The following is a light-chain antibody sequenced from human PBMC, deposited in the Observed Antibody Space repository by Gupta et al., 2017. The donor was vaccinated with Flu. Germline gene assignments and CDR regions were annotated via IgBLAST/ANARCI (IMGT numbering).Light chain of an antibody. CDR3: CSHVGSSTFV. Sequence: QSALAQPASVSGSLGQSITVSCIGSSSDIGSYNLVSWYQHFPGRAPKLIIYDVDKRPSGVSSRFSASKSGNTASLTIAGLQAEDEATYYCCSHVGSSTFVFGTGSKVTVL. CDR1: SSDIGSYNL. J-gene: IGLJ1*01. V-gene: IGLV2-23*02. CDR2: DVD.